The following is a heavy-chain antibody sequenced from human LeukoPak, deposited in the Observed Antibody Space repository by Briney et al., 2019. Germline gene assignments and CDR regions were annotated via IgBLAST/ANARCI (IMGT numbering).Heavy chain of an antibody. Sequence: GGSLRLSCAVSGFTISNYWMSWVRQAPGKGLEWGATIKQDGSAEFYVDSVKGRFTISRDSAKNSLYLQMNSLRDDDTAVYYCARDLFDYWGQGTLVTVSS. V-gene: IGHV3-7*01. CDR1: GFTISNYW. J-gene: IGHJ4*02. CDR3: ARDLFDY. CDR2: IKQDGSAE.